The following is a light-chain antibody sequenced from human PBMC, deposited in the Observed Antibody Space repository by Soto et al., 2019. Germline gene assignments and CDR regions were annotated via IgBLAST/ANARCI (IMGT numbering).Light chain of an antibody. V-gene: IGLV1-40*01. J-gene: IGLJ1*01. Sequence: QSVLTQPPSVSGAPGQRVTISCSGSSSNIGAGYDVHWYQQLPGTAPKLLIYANSNRPSGVPDRFSGSKSGTSASLAITGLQAEDEADYYCQSYDNSLSGYVFGPGTKVNRP. CDR2: ANS. CDR1: SSNIGAGYD. CDR3: QSYDNSLSGYV.